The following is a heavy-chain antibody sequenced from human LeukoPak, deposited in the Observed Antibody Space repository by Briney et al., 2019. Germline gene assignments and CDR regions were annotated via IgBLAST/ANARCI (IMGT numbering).Heavy chain of an antibody. CDR3: ARGAPWDPPDY. CDR1: GGSISSGGYS. D-gene: IGHD1-26*01. J-gene: IGHJ4*02. V-gene: IGHV4-30-2*01. CDR2: IYHSGST. Sequence: PSQTLSLTCAVSGGSISSGGYSWSWIRQPPGKGLEWIGYIYHSGSTYYNPSPKSRVTISVDRSKNQFSLKLSSVTAADTAVYYCARGAPWDPPDYWGQGTLVTVSS.